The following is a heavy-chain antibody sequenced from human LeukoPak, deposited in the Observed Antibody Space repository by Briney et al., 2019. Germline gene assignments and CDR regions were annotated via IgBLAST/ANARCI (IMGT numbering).Heavy chain of an antibody. CDR3: GKEPWEGSGYIHF. D-gene: IGHD3-3*01. CDR1: GFTFSSYP. Sequence: GGSLRLSCVASGFTFSSYPMTWARQAPGKGLEWVSAMSGSGDRSVYGDSVKGRFTISRDNSKNTLFLQMNGLRDEDTAIYYCGKEPWEGSGYIHFWGQGTLVTVSS. CDR2: MSGSGDRS. V-gene: IGHV3-23*01. J-gene: IGHJ4*02.